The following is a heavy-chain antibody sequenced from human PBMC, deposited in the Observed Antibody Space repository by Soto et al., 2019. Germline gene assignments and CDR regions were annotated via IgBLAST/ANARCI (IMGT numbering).Heavy chain of an antibody. Sequence: SETLSLTCAVYGGSFSGYYWSWIRQPPGKGLEWIGEINHSGSTNYNPSLKSRVTISVDTSKNQFSLKLSSVTAADTAVYYCAGGRNWNYGSYYYYGMDVWGQGTTVTVSS. CDR3: AGGRNWNYGSYYYYGMDV. D-gene: IGHD1-7*01. CDR2: INHSGST. V-gene: IGHV4-34*01. J-gene: IGHJ6*02. CDR1: GGSFSGYY.